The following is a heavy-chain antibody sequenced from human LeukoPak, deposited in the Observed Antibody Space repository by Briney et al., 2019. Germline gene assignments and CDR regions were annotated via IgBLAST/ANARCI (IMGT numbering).Heavy chain of an antibody. V-gene: IGHV3-33*01. CDR3: ARGGHCSTTSCSNYDGMDV. D-gene: IGHD2-2*01. Sequence: PGGSLRLSCAASGFTFSSYGMHWVRQAPGKGLEWVAATWYDGSNKYYADSVKGRFIISRDNSKNTLYLQMNSLRAEDTAVYFCARGGHCSTTSCSNYDGMDVWGQGTTLTVSS. CDR1: GFTFSSYG. J-gene: IGHJ6*02. CDR2: TWYDGSNK.